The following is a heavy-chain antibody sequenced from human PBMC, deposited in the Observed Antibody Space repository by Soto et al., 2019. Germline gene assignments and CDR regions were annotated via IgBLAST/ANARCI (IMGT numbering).Heavy chain of an antibody. CDR1: GYSISSGYY. CDR3: ARVGGSYGVLFDP. V-gene: IGHV4-38-2*02. J-gene: IGHJ5*02. D-gene: IGHD3-16*01. CDR2: IYHSGST. Sequence: SETLSLTCSVSGYSISSGYYWGWIRQPPGKGLEWIGSIYHSGSTYYNPSLKSRVTISVDTSKNKFSLKLSSVTAADTAVYYCARVGGSYGVLFDPWGQGLLVTVSS.